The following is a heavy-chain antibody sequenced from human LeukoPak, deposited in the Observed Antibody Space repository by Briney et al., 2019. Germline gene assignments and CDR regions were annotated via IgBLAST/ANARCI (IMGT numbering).Heavy chain of an antibody. V-gene: IGHV3-11*01. CDR3: ARGSFDYNWFDP. J-gene: IGHJ5*02. Sequence: PGGSLRLSCAASGFTFSDYYMSGLREAPEGGLEWVSYISSSGSTIYYADSVKGRFTISRDNAKNSLYLQMNSLRAEDTAVYYCARGSFDYNWFDPWGQGTLVTVSS. CDR2: ISSSGSTI. D-gene: IGHD3-9*01. CDR1: GFTFSDYY.